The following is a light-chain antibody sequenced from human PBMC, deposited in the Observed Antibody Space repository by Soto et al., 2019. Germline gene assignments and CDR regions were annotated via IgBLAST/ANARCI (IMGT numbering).Light chain of an antibody. Sequence: EVVLTQSPGTLSLSPGESATLSCRASQSVSSSYLAWYQHKPGRAPRLLIYGASSRATGIPDRFSGSGSGTDFTLTISRLEPEDFAVYYCHHFGSSPYTFGQGTKLEIK. V-gene: IGKV3-20*01. CDR2: GAS. CDR3: HHFGSSPYT. CDR1: QSVSSSY. J-gene: IGKJ2*01.